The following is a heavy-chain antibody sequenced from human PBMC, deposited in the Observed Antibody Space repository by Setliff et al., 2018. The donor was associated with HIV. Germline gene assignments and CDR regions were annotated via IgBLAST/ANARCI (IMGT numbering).Heavy chain of an antibody. CDR1: GGSISSGNNY. D-gene: IGHD3-22*01. CDR3: ARGQIVGTNYYYYGMDV. Sequence: SETLSLTCTVSGGSISSGNNYWSWIRQPPGKGLEWIAYIYYSGNTYYNPSLKSRATISVDTSKNQFSLSLSSVTAADTAVYYCARGQIVGTNYYYYGMDVWGQGTTVTVSS. J-gene: IGHJ6*02. CDR2: IYYSGNT. V-gene: IGHV4-30-4*08.